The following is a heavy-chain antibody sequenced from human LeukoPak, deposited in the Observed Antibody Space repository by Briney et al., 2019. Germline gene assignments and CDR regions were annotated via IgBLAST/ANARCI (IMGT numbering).Heavy chain of an antibody. Sequence: GSSVTVSCKSSGGTFSSYAISWVRKAPGQGLEWMGRIIPTLGIENYAQKFQGRVKITADKSTSTAYMELSSLRSEDTARYYCATGSPLGSGYPVDYWGQGDLVTVST. CDR2: IIPTLGIE. CDR3: ATGSPLGSGYPVDY. CDR1: GGTFSSYA. V-gene: IGHV1-69*04. D-gene: IGHD3-22*01. J-gene: IGHJ4*02.